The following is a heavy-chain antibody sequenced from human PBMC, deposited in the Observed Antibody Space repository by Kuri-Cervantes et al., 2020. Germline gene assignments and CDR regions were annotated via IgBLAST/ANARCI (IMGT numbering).Heavy chain of an antibody. CDR1: GGSISSSTYY. Sequence: SETLSLTCTVSGGSISSSTYYWGWIRQPPGKGLEWIGTIYYSGSTHYNPSLKTRVTISVDISKNQFSLQLSSVTAADTAVYYCASGYCSGGSCYSNYWGQGTLVTVSS. J-gene: IGHJ4*02. CDR2: IYYSGST. V-gene: IGHV4-39*07. D-gene: IGHD2-15*01. CDR3: ASGYCSGGSCYSNY.